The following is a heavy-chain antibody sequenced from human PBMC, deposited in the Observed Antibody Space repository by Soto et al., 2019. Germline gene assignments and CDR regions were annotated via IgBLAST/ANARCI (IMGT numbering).Heavy chain of an antibody. Sequence: PSETLSLTCTVSGGSISSSSYYWGWIRQPPGKGLEWIGSIYYSGSTYYNPSLKSRATISVDTSKNQFSLKLSSVTAADTAVYYCARVVAVAGTGWFDPWGQGTLVTVSS. CDR3: ARVVAVAGTGWFDP. CDR1: GGSISSSSYY. J-gene: IGHJ5*02. D-gene: IGHD6-19*01. V-gene: IGHV4-39*01. CDR2: IYYSGST.